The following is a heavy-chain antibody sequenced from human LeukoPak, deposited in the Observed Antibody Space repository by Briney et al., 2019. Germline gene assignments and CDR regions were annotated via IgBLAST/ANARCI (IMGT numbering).Heavy chain of an antibody. J-gene: IGHJ6*03. D-gene: IGHD3-10*01. CDR1: GGSFSGYY. V-gene: IGHV4-34*01. Sequence: TPSETLSLTCAVYGGSFSGYYWSWIRQPPGKGLEWIGEINHSGSTNYNPSLKSRVTISVDTSKNQFSLKLSSVTAADTAVYYCARARSGGSGYYYYYYYMDVWGKGTTVTVSS. CDR3: ARARSGGSGYYYYYYYMDV. CDR2: INHSGST.